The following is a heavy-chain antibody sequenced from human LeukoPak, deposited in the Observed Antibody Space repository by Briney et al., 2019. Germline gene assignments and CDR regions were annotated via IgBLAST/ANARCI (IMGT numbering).Heavy chain of an antibody. CDR1: GGAFSGYY. D-gene: IGHD5-12*01. CDR2: MIHSGSS. Sequence: PSETLSLTCGVSGGAFSGYYWSWLRQAPGKGLEWIGEMIHSGSSNYNPSLRSRVTISGDTSKNQFSMKLNSLTAADTAVYYCARCNIVATILGGLHGTTAFDFWGQGILVTVSS. J-gene: IGHJ4*02. CDR3: ARCNIVATILGGLHGTTAFDF. V-gene: IGHV4-34*12.